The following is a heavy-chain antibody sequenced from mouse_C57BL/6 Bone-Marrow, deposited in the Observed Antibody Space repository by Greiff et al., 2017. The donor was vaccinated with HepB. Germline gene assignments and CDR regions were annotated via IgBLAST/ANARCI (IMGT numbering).Heavy chain of an antibody. CDR2: IYPGGGYT. V-gene: IGHV1-63*01. CDR1: GYTFTNYW. D-gene: IGHD3-3*01. Sequence: VKLKESGAELVRPGTSVKMSCKASGYTFTNYWIGWAKQRPGHGLEWIGDIYPGGGYTNYNEKFKGKATLTADKSSSTAYMQFSSLTSEDSAIYYCARGAGHFDYWGQGTTLTVSS. J-gene: IGHJ2*01. CDR3: ARGAGHFDY.